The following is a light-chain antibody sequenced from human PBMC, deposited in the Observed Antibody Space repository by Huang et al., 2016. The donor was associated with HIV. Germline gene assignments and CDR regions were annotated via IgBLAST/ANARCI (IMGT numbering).Light chain of an antibody. CDR2: CAS. Sequence: DIVMTQSPDSLAVSLGERATINCKSSQTISYNKNYLAWYQQKPVQSPTLLIYCASTRESGVPDRFSGSGSGTDFTLTISSLQAEDVAVYYCQQYYSKPLTFGGGTKVEIK. V-gene: IGKV4-1*01. J-gene: IGKJ4*01. CDR3: QQYYSKPLT. CDR1: QTISYNKNY.